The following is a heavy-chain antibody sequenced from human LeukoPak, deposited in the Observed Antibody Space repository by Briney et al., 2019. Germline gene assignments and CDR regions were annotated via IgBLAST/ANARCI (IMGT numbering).Heavy chain of an antibody. CDR1: GYTFTSYD. J-gene: IGHJ5*02. V-gene: IGHV1-8*01. CDR2: MNPNSGNT. Sequence: ASVKVSCKASGYTFTSYDINWVRQATGQGLEWMGWMNPNSGNTGYAQKFQGRVTMTRNTSISTAYVELSSLRSEDTAVCYCARGQGYCSSISCYRDWFDPWGQGTLVTVSS. D-gene: IGHD2-2*02. CDR3: ARGQGYCSSISCYRDWFDP.